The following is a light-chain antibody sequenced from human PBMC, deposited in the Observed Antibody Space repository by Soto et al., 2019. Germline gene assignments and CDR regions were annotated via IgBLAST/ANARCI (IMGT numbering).Light chain of an antibody. CDR1: EGIRND. CDR2: GAS. Sequence: TQMTQSPSSLSASVGDRVPITCRAREGIRNDLSWYQQKPGKAPNLLIYGASRLKSGVPARFSCSGSGTDFTLTISNLEPDDSSTYYCLQDYHYPWTFGQGTKVEIK. V-gene: IGKV1-6*01. J-gene: IGKJ1*01. CDR3: LQDYHYPWT.